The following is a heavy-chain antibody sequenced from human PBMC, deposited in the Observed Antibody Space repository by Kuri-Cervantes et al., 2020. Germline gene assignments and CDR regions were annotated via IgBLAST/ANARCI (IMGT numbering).Heavy chain of an antibody. CDR1: GFTFSSYA. CDR3: AYGNSSSAYYYGMDV. CDR2: ISGSGGST. J-gene: IGHJ6*02. V-gene: IGHV3-23*01. D-gene: IGHD6-6*01. Sequence: GGSLKLSCAASGFTFSSYAMSWVRQAPGKGLEWVSAISGSGGSTYYADSVKGRFTISRDNSKNTLYRQMNSLRAEDTAVYYCAYGNSSSAYYYGMDVWGQGTTVTVSS.